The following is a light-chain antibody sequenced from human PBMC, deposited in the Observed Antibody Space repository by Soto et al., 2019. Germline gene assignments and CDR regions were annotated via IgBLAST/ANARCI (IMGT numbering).Light chain of an antibody. CDR2: GAS. V-gene: IGKV3-15*01. CDR1: ESVSSN. Sequence: EIVMTQSPVTLSMSPGERATISCRASESVSSNLAWYQQKPGQAPRLLLYGASTRGAGIPARFSGSGSGTEFTLTITSLQPEDFAVYYCQQYKSSPEFGQGTKVDIK. J-gene: IGKJ1*01. CDR3: QQYKSSPE.